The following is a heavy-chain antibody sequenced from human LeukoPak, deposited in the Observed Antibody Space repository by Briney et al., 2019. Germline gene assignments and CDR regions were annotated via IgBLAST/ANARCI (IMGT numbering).Heavy chain of an antibody. CDR1: GGSISSGGYY. J-gene: IGHJ6*03. D-gene: IGHD2-15*01. V-gene: IGHV4-31*03. CDR3: ARSNAAWSHYYYYYCMDV. Sequence: SETLSLTCTVSGGSISSGGYYWSWIRQHPGKGLEWIGYIYYSGSTYYNPSLKSRVTISVDTSKNQFSLKLSSVTAADTAVYYCARSNAAWSHYYYYYCMDVWGKGTTVTVSS. CDR2: IYYSGST.